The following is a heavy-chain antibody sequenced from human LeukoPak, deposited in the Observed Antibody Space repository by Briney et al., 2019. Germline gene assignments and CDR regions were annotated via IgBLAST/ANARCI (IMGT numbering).Heavy chain of an antibody. CDR3: ASSHPRGSNNDYYTPFDY. D-gene: IGHD3-3*01. J-gene: IGHJ4*02. V-gene: IGHV4-59*01. Sequence: SETLSLTCAVYGGSFSGYYWSWIRQPPGKGLEWIGYMYYSGSTNYNPSLKSRVTISVDTSKNQFSLKLRSVTAADTAVYYCASSHPRGSNNDYYTPFDYWGQGTLVTVSS. CDR1: GGSFSGYY. CDR2: MYYSGST.